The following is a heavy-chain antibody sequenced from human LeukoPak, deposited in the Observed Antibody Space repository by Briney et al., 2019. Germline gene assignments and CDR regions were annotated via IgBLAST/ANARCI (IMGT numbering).Heavy chain of an antibody. CDR3: ARGRCSSRSCYLFDY. V-gene: IGHV1-2*02. CDR1: GYTFTGYY. D-gene: IGHD2-2*01. Sequence: ASVKVSCKASGYTFTGYYMHWVRQAPGQGLEWMGWINPKSGGTTYEQKFQGRVTMTRDTSISTAYMELSRLRSDDTAVYYCARGRCSSRSCYLFDYWGQGTLVTVSS. J-gene: IGHJ4*02. CDR2: INPKSGGT.